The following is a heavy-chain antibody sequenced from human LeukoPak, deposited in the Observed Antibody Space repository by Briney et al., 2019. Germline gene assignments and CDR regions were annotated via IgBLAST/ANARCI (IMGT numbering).Heavy chain of an antibody. J-gene: IGHJ4*02. Sequence: KTGGSLRLSCAASGFTFSSYSMNWVRQAPGKGLEWVSSINSSSSYIYYADSVKGRFTISRDNAKNSLYLQMNSLRAEDTAVYYCASPPGGCSGGSCYSGLWGQGTLVTVSS. D-gene: IGHD2-15*01. V-gene: IGHV3-21*01. CDR1: GFTFSSYS. CDR2: INSSSSYI. CDR3: ASPPGGCSGGSCYSGL.